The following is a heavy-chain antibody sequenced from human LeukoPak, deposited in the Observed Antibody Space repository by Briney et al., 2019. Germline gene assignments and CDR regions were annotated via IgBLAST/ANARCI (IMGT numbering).Heavy chain of an antibody. CDR3: ARDGAGNFDY. Sequence: GGSLRLSCAASGFAFSGYSMNWIRQAPGKGLEWVAYISYSSYTIHYADSVKGRFTISRDNAKNSLYLQMNSLRAEDTAMYYCARDGAGNFDYWGQGTLVTVSS. CDR2: ISYSSYTI. CDR1: GFAFSGYS. J-gene: IGHJ4*02. V-gene: IGHV3-48*04.